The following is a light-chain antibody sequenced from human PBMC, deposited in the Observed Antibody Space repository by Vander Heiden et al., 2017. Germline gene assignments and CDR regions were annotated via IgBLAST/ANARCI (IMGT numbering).Light chain of an antibody. CDR2: MAS. CDR3: QQYNSYSQSWT. Sequence: DIQMTQSSSTLPASIGDTVTIPCRASQTVSSWLAWYQQKPGKAPKLLIYMASSLESGVPSRFSGSGSGTEFTLTISSLQPDDFATYYCQQYNSYSQSWTFGQGTKVEIK. CDR1: QTVSSW. V-gene: IGKV1-5*03. J-gene: IGKJ1*01.